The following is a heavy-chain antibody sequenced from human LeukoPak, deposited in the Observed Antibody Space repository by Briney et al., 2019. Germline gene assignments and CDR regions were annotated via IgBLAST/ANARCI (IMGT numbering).Heavy chain of an antibody. Sequence: PGGSLRLSCAASGFTFRTYAMSWVRQAPGKGLEWVSAISGSGGSTYYADSVKGRFTISRDNSKNTLYLQMNSLRAEDTAVYYCAKGITIFGVVIESGDYWGQGTLVTVSS. V-gene: IGHV3-23*01. D-gene: IGHD3-3*01. CDR1: GFTFRTYA. J-gene: IGHJ4*02. CDR3: AKGITIFGVVIESGDY. CDR2: ISGSGGST.